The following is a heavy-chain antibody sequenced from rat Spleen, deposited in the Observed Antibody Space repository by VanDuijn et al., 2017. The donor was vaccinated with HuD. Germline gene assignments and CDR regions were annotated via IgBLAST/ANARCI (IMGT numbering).Heavy chain of an antibody. V-gene: IGHV5-29*01. CDR2: ISYDGSST. CDR1: GLSFSNYG. CDR3: ARPPFDY. Sequence: EVQLVESGGGLVQPGRSMKLSCAASGLSFSNYGMAWVRQAPTKGLEWVATISYDGSSTYYRDSVKGRFTISRDNAKSTLYLQMDSLRSEDTATYYCARPPFDYWGQGVMVTVSS. J-gene: IGHJ2*01.